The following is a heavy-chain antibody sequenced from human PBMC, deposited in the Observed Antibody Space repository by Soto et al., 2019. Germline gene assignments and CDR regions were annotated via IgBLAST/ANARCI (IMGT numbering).Heavy chain of an antibody. CDR2: ISYDGSKQ. J-gene: IGHJ6*02. V-gene: IGHV3-30*03. D-gene: IGHD6-19*01. Sequence: GGSLRLSCAASGFTFSTYGMHWVRQAPGKGLKWVALISYDGSKQYYADSVRGRFTISRDTSKNTLYLQMNSLRVEDTAVYYCAVSTVAGTFYYFYGLDVWGQGTTVTVSS. CDR1: GFTFSTYG. CDR3: AVSTVAGTFYYFYGLDV.